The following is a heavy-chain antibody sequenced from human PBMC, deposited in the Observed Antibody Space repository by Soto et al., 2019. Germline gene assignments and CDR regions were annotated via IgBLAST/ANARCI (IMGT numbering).Heavy chain of an antibody. CDR3: ARGIVVVPAAIFPWVPQHTKTRHGGDWFDP. V-gene: IGHV4-30-2*01. D-gene: IGHD2-2*02. Sequence: PSETLSLTCAVSGGSISSGGYSWSWIRQPPGKGLEWIGYIYHSGSTYYNPSLKSRVTISVDRSKNQFSLKLSSVTAADTAVYYCARGIVVVPAAIFPWVPQHTKTRHGGDWFDPWGQGTLVTVSS. CDR1: GGSISSGGYS. J-gene: IGHJ5*02. CDR2: IYHSGST.